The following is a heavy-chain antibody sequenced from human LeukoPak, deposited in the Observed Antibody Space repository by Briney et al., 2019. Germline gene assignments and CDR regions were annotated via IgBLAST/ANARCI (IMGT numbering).Heavy chain of an antibody. CDR1: GFTFSSYA. D-gene: IGHD5-24*01. Sequence: GRSLRLSCAASGFTFSSYAMHWVRQAPGKGLEWVAVISYDGSNKYYADSVKGRFTISRGNSKNTLYLQMNSLRAEDTAVYYCARAPEMASKFYYYGMDVWGQGTTVTVSS. V-gene: IGHV3-30*04. J-gene: IGHJ6*02. CDR2: ISYDGSNK. CDR3: ARAPEMASKFYYYGMDV.